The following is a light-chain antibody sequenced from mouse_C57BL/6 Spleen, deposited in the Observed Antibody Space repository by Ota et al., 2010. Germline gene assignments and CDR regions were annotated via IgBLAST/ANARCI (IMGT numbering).Light chain of an antibody. CDR3: VQYAQFPWT. J-gene: IGKJ1*01. CDR1: RIFTD. V-gene: IGKV14-100*01. CDR2: HGT. Sequence: TSTSPRSLLCIXWXKLXPSHVEQVRIFTDLAWYQQKXGKSPQLLIYHGTNLEDGVPSRFSGSGSGADYSLTISSLESEDFADYYCVQYAQFPWTFGGGTKLEIK.